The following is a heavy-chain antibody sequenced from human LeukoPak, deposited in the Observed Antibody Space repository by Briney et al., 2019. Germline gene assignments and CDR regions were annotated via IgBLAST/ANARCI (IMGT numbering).Heavy chain of an antibody. CDR1: GFTFSGSA. Sequence: GGSLRLSCAASGFTFSGSAMHWVRQASGKGLEWVGRIRSKANSYATAYAASVKGRFTISRDDSKNAAYLQMNSLKTEDTAVYYCHAGDFDYWGQGTLVTVSS. D-gene: IGHD7-27*01. CDR2: IRSKANSYAT. J-gene: IGHJ4*02. CDR3: HAGDFDY. V-gene: IGHV3-73*01.